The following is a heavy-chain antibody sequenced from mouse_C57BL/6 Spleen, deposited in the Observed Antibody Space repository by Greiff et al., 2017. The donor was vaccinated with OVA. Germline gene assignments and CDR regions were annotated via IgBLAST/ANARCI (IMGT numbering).Heavy chain of an antibody. CDR3: ARANYGSSHDY. CDR1: GYSITSGYY. D-gene: IGHD1-1*01. CDR2: ISYDGSN. V-gene: IGHV3-6*01. Sequence: EVQRVESGPGLVKPSQSLSLTCSVTGYSITSGYYWNWIRQFPGNKLEWMGYISYDGSNNYNPSLKNRISITRDTSKNQFFLKLNSVTTEDTATYYCARANYGSSHDYWGQGTTLTVSS. J-gene: IGHJ2*01.